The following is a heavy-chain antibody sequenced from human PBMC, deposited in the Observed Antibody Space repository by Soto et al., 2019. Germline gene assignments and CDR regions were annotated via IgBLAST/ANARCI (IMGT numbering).Heavy chain of an antibody. CDR3: VRDGTKTLRDWFDP. CDR2: IYATGTT. CDR1: GASISRFY. D-gene: IGHD1-1*01. V-gene: IGHV4-4*07. Sequence: PSETLSLTCTVSGASISRFYWSWIRKSAGKGLEWIGRIYATGTTDCNPSLKSRVMMSVDTSKKQFSLKLRSVTAADTAVYYCVRDGTKTLRDWFDPWGQGISVTVSS. J-gene: IGHJ5*02.